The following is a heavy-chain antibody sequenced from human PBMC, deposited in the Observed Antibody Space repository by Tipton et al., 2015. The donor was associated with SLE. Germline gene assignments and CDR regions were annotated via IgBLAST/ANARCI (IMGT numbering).Heavy chain of an antibody. V-gene: IGHV4-61*02. D-gene: IGHD3/OR15-3a*01. CDR3: ARETFWTAYNDY. CDR1: GGSISSGGYY. CDR2: IDTIGST. Sequence: TLSLTCTVSGGSISSGGYYWNWIRQPPGKGLEWIGRIDTIGSTNYNPSLRSRVTISSDTSKNQFSLNLRSVTAADTAVYYCARETFWTAYNDYWGQGTLVNVSS. J-gene: IGHJ4*02.